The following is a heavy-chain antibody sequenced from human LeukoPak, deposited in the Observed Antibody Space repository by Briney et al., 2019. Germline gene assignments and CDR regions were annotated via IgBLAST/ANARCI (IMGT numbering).Heavy chain of an antibody. V-gene: IGHV3-48*03. CDR1: KFTFNNYA. CDR2: ISSSGSTI. D-gene: IGHD3-10*02. J-gene: IGHJ6*04. Sequence: GGSLRLSCLASKFTFNNYAMTWVRQAPGKGLEWVSYISSSGSTIYYADSVKGRFTISRDNAKNSLYLQMNSLRAEDTAVYYCAELGITMIGGVWGKGTTVTISS. CDR3: AELGITMIGGV.